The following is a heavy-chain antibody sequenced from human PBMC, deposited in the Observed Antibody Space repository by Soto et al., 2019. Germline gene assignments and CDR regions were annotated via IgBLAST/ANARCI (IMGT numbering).Heavy chain of an antibody. CDR3: AGGGGSPYHISDFAF. D-gene: IGHD2-21*01. CDR2: FSSTGST. V-gene: IGHV4-59*01. J-gene: IGHJ4*01. Sequence: PSETLSLTCAVSRASLAHYYWNCIRQSPGKRLEWIMSFSSTGSTVYNPSLGSRVTISLDTSKNQFSLTLNSVTAADTAVYYCAGGGGSPYHISDFAFCGHGTRVIVS. CDR1: RASLAHYY.